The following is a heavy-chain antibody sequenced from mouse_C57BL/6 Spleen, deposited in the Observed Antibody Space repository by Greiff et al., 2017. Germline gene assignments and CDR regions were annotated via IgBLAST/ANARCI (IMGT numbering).Heavy chain of an antibody. D-gene: IGHD1-1*01. V-gene: IGHV1-50*01. CDR1: GYTFTSYW. J-gene: IGHJ1*03. CDR3: FPLMTTVVDWYFDV. Sequence: QVQLQQSGAELVKPGASVKLSCKASGYTFTSYWMQWVKQRPGQGLEWIGEIDPSDSYTNSNQKFKGKATLTVDTSSSPAYMLLSSLTSEYSAVYYCFPLMTTVVDWYFDVWGTGTTVTVSS. CDR2: IDPSDSYT.